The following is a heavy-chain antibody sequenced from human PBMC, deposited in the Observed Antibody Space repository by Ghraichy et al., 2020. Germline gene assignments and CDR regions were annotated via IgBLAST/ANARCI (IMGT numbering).Heavy chain of an antibody. Sequence: SETLSLTCTVSGGSISSYYWTWIRQPPGKGLEWIGYIYYSGSTNYNPSLKSRVTISLDTSKNQFSLKLSSVTAADTAVYYCASADYGDSPFFGYWGQGALVTVSS. D-gene: IGHD4-17*01. V-gene: IGHV4-59*01. J-gene: IGHJ4*02. CDR1: GGSISSYY. CDR2: IYYSGST. CDR3: ASADYGDSPFFGY.